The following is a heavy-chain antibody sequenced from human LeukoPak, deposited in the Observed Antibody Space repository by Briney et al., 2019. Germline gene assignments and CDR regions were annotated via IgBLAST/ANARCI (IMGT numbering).Heavy chain of an antibody. Sequence: PSETLSLTCAVFGGPFSDYYWSWIRRPPGKGLEWLGEINHSGSANYMPALKSRVSISVDTSKTQFSLRLRSVTAADTAFYYCARGRFGGHSYYYMDVWGKGTAVTVSS. J-gene: IGHJ6*03. D-gene: IGHD3-3*01. V-gene: IGHV4-34*01. CDR1: GGPFSDYY. CDR3: ARGRFGGHSYYYMDV. CDR2: INHSGSA.